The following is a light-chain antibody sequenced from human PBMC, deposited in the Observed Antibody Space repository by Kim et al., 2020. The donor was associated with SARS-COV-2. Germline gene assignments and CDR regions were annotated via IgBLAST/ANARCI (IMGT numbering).Light chain of an antibody. Sequence: DIQMTQSPSTLSASVGDRVTITCRDRQSISAWLAWYQQKPGKAPKLLIYKASTLESGVPSRFSGSGSGTAFTLTISSLQPDDFATYYFQQYNSYPLTFGGGTKLEI. V-gene: IGKV1-5*03. J-gene: IGKJ4*01. CDR3: QQYNSYPLT. CDR1: QSISAW. CDR2: KAS.